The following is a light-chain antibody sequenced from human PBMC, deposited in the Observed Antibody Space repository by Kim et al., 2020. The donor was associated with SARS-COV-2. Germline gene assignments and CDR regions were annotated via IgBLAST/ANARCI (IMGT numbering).Light chain of an antibody. J-gene: IGKJ1*01. CDR2: AAS. Sequence: ASVGDRVTITCRASQSISSYLNWYQQTPGNAPKLLIYAASTSQSGVPTRFSGSGSGTDFTLTISSLQPEDFATYDCQQSYSTLWTFGQGTKVDIK. CDR3: QQSYSTLWT. V-gene: IGKV1-39*01. CDR1: QSISSY.